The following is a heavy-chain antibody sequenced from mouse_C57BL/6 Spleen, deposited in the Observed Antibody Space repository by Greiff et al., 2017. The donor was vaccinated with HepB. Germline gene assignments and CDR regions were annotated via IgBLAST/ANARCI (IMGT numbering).Heavy chain of an antibody. CDR2: INPNNGGT. CDR3: ARSEDYYSNLFAY. V-gene: IGHV1-26*01. CDR1: GYTFTDYY. D-gene: IGHD2-5*01. J-gene: IGHJ3*01. Sequence: EVQLQQSGPELVKPGASVKISCKASGYTFTDYYMNWVKQSHGKSLEWIGDINPNNGGTSYNQKFKGKATLTVDKSSSTAYMELLSLTSEDSAVYYCARSEDYYSNLFAYWGQGTLVTVSA.